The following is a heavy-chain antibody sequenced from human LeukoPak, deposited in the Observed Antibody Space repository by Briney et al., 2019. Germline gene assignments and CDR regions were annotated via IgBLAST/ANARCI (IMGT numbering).Heavy chain of an antibody. Sequence: PGGSLRLSCAASGFTFSSHAMSWVRQAPGKGLEWVSAISGSGGSTYYADSVKGRFTISRDNSKNTLYLQMNSLRAEDTAVYYCAKDLFPRSVVVLPDAFDIWGQGTMVTVSS. CDR2: ISGSGGST. J-gene: IGHJ3*02. D-gene: IGHD2-2*01. V-gene: IGHV3-23*01. CDR3: AKDLFPRSVVVLPDAFDI. CDR1: GFTFSSHA.